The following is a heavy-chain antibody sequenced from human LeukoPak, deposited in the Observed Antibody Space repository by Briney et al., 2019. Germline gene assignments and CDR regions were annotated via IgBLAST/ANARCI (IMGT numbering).Heavy chain of an antibody. V-gene: IGHV3-48*01. CDR1: GFTFNYYN. J-gene: IGHJ6*02. CDR3: ASLLTPYHGSGGGGMDV. CDR2: ISSSSTSI. D-gene: IGHD3-10*01. Sequence: GGSLRLSCAASGFTFNYYNMNWVRQAPGKGLEWVSYISSSSTSIYYADSVKGRFTIFRDNAKNSLYLQMNSLRAEDTAVYSCASLLTPYHGSGGGGMDVWGQGTTVTVSS.